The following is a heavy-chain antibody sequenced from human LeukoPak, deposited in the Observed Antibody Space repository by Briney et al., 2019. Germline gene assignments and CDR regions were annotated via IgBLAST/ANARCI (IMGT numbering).Heavy chain of an antibody. Sequence: PSETLSLTCTVSGGSISSGSYYWSWIRQPAGKGLEWIGRIYTSGSTNYNPSLKSRVTISVDTSKNQFSLKLSSVTAADTAVYYCARERVWRYCGGDSCGWFDPWGQGTLVTVSS. D-gene: IGHD2-21*02. CDR1: GGSISSGSYY. V-gene: IGHV4-61*02. CDR2: IYTSGST. J-gene: IGHJ5*02. CDR3: ARERVWRYCGGDSCGWFDP.